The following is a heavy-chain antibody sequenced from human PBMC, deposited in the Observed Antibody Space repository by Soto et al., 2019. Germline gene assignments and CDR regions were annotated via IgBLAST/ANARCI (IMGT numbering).Heavy chain of an antibody. Sequence: QITLTESGPTLVKRTQTLTLTCTFSGFSLSTSGVGVGWIRQPPGKALEWLALIYWDDDKRYSPSLKSRLTLTNDTSKNQDVLTMTNMDPVDTASYYCERKGPERLPFDIWGQGTMVTVSS. CDR2: IYWDDDK. J-gene: IGHJ3*02. CDR1: GFSLSTSGVG. CDR3: ERKGPERLPFDI. D-gene: IGHD1-26*01. V-gene: IGHV2-5*02.